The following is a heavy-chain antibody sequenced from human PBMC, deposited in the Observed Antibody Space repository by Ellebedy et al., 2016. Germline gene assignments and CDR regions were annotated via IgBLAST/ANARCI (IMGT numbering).Heavy chain of an antibody. CDR2: ISDDGSKK. Sequence: GGSLRLXXEISGFTFSSYGMLWVRQAPGKGLEWVAVISDDGSKKFYAESLKGRFTISRDDSKRTVYLQMNSLRREDTAVYYCSNGGDEPDFWGQGTLV. J-gene: IGHJ4*02. CDR3: SNGGDEPDF. V-gene: IGHV3-30*18. CDR1: GFTFSSYG.